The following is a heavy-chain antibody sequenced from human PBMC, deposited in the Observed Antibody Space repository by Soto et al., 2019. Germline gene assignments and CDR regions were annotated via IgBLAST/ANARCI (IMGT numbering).Heavy chain of an antibody. CDR2: IRSKANSYAT. J-gene: IGHJ4*02. Sequence: GGSLRLSCAASGFTFSGSAMHWVRQASGKGLEWVGRIRSKANSYATAYAASVKGRFTISRDDSKNTAYLQMNSLKTEDTAVYYCTMIVVTTDYWGQGTLVTVSS. V-gene: IGHV3-73*01. D-gene: IGHD3-22*01. CDR3: TMIVVTTDY. CDR1: GFTFSGSA.